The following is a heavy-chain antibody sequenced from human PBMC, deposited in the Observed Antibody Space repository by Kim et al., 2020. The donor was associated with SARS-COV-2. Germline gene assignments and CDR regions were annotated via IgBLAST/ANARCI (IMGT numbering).Heavy chain of an antibody. V-gene: IGHV4-31*03. CDR2: IYYSGST. J-gene: IGHJ3*02. D-gene: IGHD6-13*01. CDR3: ARVSGAAAGPHDAFDI. CDR1: GGSISSGGYY. Sequence: SETLSLTCTVSGGSISSGGYYWSWIRQHPGKGLEWIGYIYYSGSTYYNPSLKSRVTISVDTSKNQFSLKLSSVTAADTAVYYCARVSGAAAGPHDAFDIWGQGTMVTVSS.